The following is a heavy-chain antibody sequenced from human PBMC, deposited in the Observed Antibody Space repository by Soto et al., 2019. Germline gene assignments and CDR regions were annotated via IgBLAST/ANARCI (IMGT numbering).Heavy chain of an antibody. CDR2: IIPIFGTA. CDR1: GGTFSSYA. CDR3: AREGSGYYPHPYYYYYGMDV. D-gene: IGHD3-3*01. V-gene: IGHV1-69*13. Sequence: SVKVSCKASGGTFSSYAISWVRQAPGQGLEWMGGIIPIFGTANYAQKFQGRVTITADESTSTAYMELRSLRSDDTAVYYCAREGSGYYPHPYYYYYGMDVWGQGTTVTVSS. J-gene: IGHJ6*02.